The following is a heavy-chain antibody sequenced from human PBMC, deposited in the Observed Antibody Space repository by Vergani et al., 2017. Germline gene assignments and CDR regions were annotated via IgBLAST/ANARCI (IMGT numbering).Heavy chain of an antibody. CDR3: ARQLGGYYDLLTGXSPPHYSYYGLDV. CDR2: INPNTGDT. Sequence: QVQLVQSGAEVKKPGASVWVSCKASGYTFTNYHMHWVRQAPGQGLEWMGWINPNTGDTDYAQSFQGRVTMTRVTSITTAYMELRRLKSDDTAIYFCARQLGGYYDLLTGXSPPHYSYYGLDVWGQGTTVTVSS. CDR1: GYTFTNYH. D-gene: IGHD3-9*01. V-gene: IGHV1-2*02. J-gene: IGHJ6*02.